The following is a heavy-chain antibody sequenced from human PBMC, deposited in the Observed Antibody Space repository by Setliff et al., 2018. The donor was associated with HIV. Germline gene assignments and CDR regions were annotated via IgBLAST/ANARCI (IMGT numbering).Heavy chain of an antibody. V-gene: IGHV4-59*01. CDR2: IYYSGST. D-gene: IGHD1-1*01. CDR1: GGAISSYY. CDR3: ARALNWRNWFDP. Sequence: LSLTCTVSGGAISSYYWSWIRQPPGKGLEWIGYIYYSGSTNYNPSLKSRVTISVDTSKNQFSLKLSSVTAADTAVYYCARALNWRNWFDPWGQGTLVTVSS. J-gene: IGHJ5*02.